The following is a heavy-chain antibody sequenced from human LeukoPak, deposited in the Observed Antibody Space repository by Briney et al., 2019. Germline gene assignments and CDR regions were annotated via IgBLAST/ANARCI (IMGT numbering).Heavy chain of an antibody. CDR2: IVVGSGNT. D-gene: IGHD6-19*01. CDR1: GFTFTSSA. J-gene: IGHJ4*02. V-gene: IGHV1-58*02. Sequence: SVKVSCKASGFTFTSSAMQWVRQARGQRLEWIGWIVVGSGNTNYAQKFQDRVTMTTDTSTTTAYMELRSLRSDDTAVYYCARGGVGWYEDYWGQGTLVTVSS. CDR3: ARGGVGWYEDY.